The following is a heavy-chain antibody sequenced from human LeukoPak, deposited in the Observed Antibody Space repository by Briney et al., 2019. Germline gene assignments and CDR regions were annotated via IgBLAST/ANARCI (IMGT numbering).Heavy chain of an antibody. J-gene: IGHJ4*02. V-gene: IGHV4-34*01. Sequence: PSETLSLTCAVYGGSFSGYYWSWIRQPPGKGLEWIGEINHSGSTNYNPSLKSRVTISVDTSKNQFSLKLSSVTAADTAVYYCARRFQRQYPTAFKGYWGQGTLVTVSS. CDR3: ARRFQRQYPTAFKGY. D-gene: IGHD6-25*01. CDR2: INHSGST. CDR1: GGSFSGYY.